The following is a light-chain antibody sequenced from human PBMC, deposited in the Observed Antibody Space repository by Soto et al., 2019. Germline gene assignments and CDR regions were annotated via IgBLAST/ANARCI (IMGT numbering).Light chain of an antibody. CDR2: EVN. Sequence: QSVLTQPASVSGSPGQSITISCTGTSSDIGGYSYVSWYQQHPGKAPKLMIYEVNNRPSGISDRFSGSKSGNTASLTISGLQAEDEADYYCISYTSTSTLVFGTGTKVTAL. CDR1: SSDIGGYSY. V-gene: IGLV2-14*01. CDR3: ISYTSTSTLV. J-gene: IGLJ1*01.